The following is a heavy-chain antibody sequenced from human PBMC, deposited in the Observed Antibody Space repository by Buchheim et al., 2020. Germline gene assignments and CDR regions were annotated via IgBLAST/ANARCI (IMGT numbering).Heavy chain of an antibody. CDR2: IYDSGYT. CDR1: GGSISSGGYY. D-gene: IGHD5-18*01. CDR3: AREHTSVGFTYGYGMDV. J-gene: IGHJ6*02. V-gene: IGHV4-61*08. Sequence: QVQLQESGPGLVKPSQTLSLTCTVSGGSISSGGYYWSWIRQHPGKGLEWIGHIYDSGYTNYNPSLKSRVTISVDTSKSQSSLKLRSVTAADTAVYYCAREHTSVGFTYGYGMDVWGQGTT.